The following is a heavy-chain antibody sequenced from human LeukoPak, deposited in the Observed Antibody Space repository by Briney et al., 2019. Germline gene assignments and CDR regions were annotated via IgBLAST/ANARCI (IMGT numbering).Heavy chain of an antibody. V-gene: IGHV1-18*01. CDR1: GYTFTSYG. CDR3: ARDRYCSSTSCYEGRSWFDP. J-gene: IGHJ5*02. D-gene: IGHD2-2*01. Sequence: ASVKVSCKASGYTFTSYGISWVRQAPGQGLEWMGWTSAYNGNTNYAQKLQGRVTMTTDTSTSTAYMELRSLRSDDTAVYYCARDRYCSSTSCYEGRSWFDPWGQGTLVTVSS. CDR2: TSAYNGNT.